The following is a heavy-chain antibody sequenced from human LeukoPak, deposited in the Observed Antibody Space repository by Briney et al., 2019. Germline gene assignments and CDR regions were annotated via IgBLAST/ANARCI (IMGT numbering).Heavy chain of an antibody. CDR1: GFTFRGST. CDR2: IRTKPNNYAT. Sequence: GGSLRLSCAASGFTFRGSTMHWIRQASGKGLEWVGRIRTKPNNYATTYAASVNGRFTISRDDSKNTAYLQMNSLKIEDTAVYYCASSRQQGLDNWGQGTLVTVSS. J-gene: IGHJ4*02. D-gene: IGHD6-13*01. V-gene: IGHV3-73*01. CDR3: ASSRQQGLDN.